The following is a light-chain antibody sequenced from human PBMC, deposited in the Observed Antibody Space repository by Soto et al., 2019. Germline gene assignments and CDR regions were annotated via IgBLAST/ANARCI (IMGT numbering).Light chain of an antibody. J-gene: IGLJ1*01. CDR2: DIN. Sequence: QSVLTQPASVSGSPGQSITISCTGTSSDVGNYIFVSWCRQHPGKAPKLMIYDINNRPSGVSNRFSGSKSGNTASLTISGLQAEDEADYYCQSYDRSLRGYVFGTGTKVTVL. CDR1: SSDVGNYIF. CDR3: QSYDRSLRGYV. V-gene: IGLV2-14*01.